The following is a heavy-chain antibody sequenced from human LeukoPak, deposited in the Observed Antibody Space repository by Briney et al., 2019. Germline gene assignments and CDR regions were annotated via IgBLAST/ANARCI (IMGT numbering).Heavy chain of an antibody. J-gene: IGHJ4*02. Sequence: GGSLRLSCAASGFIFTDHWMSWVRQAPGKGLEWVANIKEDESAKFYADSVRGRFTISRDNAKNSLYLQMSNLRVEDTAVYYCARAVDVADYWGRGTLVTVSS. V-gene: IGHV3-7*01. CDR3: ARAVDVADY. D-gene: IGHD3-16*01. CDR1: GFIFTDHW. CDR2: IKEDESAK.